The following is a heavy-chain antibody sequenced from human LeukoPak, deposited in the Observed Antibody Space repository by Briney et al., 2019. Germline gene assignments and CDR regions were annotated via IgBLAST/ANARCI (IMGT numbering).Heavy chain of an antibody. J-gene: IGHJ3*02. V-gene: IGHV1-46*01. CDR3: ARGGGAGIAVADTSGAFDI. Sequence: GASVKVSCKASGYTYTSYYMHWVRQAPGQGLEWMGIINPSGGSTSYAQKFQGRVTMTMDTSTSTVYMELSSLRSEDTAVYYCARGGGAGIAVADTSGAFDIWGEGTMVTVSS. CDR2: INPSGGST. CDR1: GYTYTSYY. D-gene: IGHD6-19*01.